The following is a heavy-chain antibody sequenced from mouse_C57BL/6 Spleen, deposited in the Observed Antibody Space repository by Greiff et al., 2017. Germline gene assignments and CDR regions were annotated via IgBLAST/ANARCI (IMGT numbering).Heavy chain of an antibody. V-gene: IGHV1-50*01. CDR2: IDPSDSYT. D-gene: IGHD2-4*01. J-gene: IGHJ2*01. CDR3: ARPYDYAYFDY. Sequence: QVQLQQPGAELVKPGASVKLSCKASGYTFTSYWMQWVKQRPGQGLEWIGEIDPSDSYTNYNQKFKGKATLTVDTSSSTAYMQLSSLTSEDSAVYYCARPYDYAYFDYWGQGTTLTVSS. CDR1: GYTFTSYW.